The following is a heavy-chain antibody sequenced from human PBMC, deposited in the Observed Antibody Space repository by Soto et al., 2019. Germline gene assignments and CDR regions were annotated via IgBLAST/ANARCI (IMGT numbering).Heavy chain of an antibody. D-gene: IGHD6-13*01. CDR3: ARDRSSSLVSHYYYMDV. V-gene: IGHV1-69*08. CDR2: IIPILGIA. Sequence: QVQLVQSGAEVKKPGSSVKVSCKASGGTFSSYTISWVRQAPGQGLEWMGRIIPILGIANYAQKFQGRVTITANKSTSTAYMELSSLRSEDTAVYYCARDRSSSLVSHYYYMDVWGKGTTVTVAS. CDR1: GGTFSSYT. J-gene: IGHJ6*03.